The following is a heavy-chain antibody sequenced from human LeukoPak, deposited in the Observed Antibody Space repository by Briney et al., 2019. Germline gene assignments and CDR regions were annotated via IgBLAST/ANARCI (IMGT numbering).Heavy chain of an antibody. Sequence: ASVKVSCKASGYTFTSCAMHWVRQAPGQRLEWMGWINAGNGNTKYSQKFQGRVTITRDTSASTAYMELSSLRSEDTAVYYCARGRMVVAATPDWFDPWAQGTLVTVSS. D-gene: IGHD2-15*01. CDR1: GYTFTSCA. V-gene: IGHV1-3*01. CDR3: ARGRMVVAATPDWFDP. J-gene: IGHJ5*02. CDR2: INAGNGNT.